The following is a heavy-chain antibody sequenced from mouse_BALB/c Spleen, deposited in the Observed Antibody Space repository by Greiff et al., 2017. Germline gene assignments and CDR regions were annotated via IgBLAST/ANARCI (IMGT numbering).Heavy chain of an antibody. CDR3: ARLYYGSNDYYVDN. CDR1: GYTFTDYA. J-gene: IGHJ2*01. CDR2: ISTYYGDA. Sequence: QVQLQQSRAEPVRSGVSVKISCKGSGYTFTDYATPWVKQSHAKRLEWIGVISTYYGDASYNQKFKGKATMTVDKSSSTAYMELARLTSEDSTIYYYARLYYGSNDYYVDNWGKGNTQTVSA. V-gene: IGHV1S137*01. D-gene: IGHD1-1*01.